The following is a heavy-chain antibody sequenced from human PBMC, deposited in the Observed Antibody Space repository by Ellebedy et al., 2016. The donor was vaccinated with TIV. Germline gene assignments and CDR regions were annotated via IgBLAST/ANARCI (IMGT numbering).Heavy chain of an antibody. CDR2: MKGDGSQT. Sequence: PGGSLRLSCVASGFNFGSYWMTWVRQGPGRGLECVAIMKGDGSQTLYVDSVKGRFTISRDNAKDTVYLQMHSLRVEDTAVYYCARSYCSDGKCYYSMDVWGQGTTVTVSS. V-gene: IGHV3-7*01. CDR1: GFNFGSYW. CDR3: ARSYCSDGKCYYSMDV. J-gene: IGHJ6*03. D-gene: IGHD2-15*01.